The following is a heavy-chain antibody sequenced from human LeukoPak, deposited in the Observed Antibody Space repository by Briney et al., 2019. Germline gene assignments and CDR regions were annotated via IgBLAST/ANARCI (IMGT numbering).Heavy chain of an antibody. Sequence: GESLKISCKGSGYSFTSYWIGWVRQMPRKGLEWMEIVYPGDSDTRYSPSFQGQVTISADKSISTAYLQWSSLKASDTAMYYCASSTTVTDFDYWGQGTLVTVSS. CDR1: GYSFTSYW. J-gene: IGHJ4*02. D-gene: IGHD4-17*01. V-gene: IGHV5-51*01. CDR3: ASSTTVTDFDY. CDR2: VYPGDSDT.